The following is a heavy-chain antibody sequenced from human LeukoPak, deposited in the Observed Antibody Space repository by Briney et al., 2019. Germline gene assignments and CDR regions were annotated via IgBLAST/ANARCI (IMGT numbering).Heavy chain of an antibody. J-gene: IGHJ1*01. V-gene: IGHV3-23*01. CDR3: ARKGHSYLSAGYFHH. CDR2: ISGSGGST. CDR1: GFTFSSYA. D-gene: IGHD6-13*01. Sequence: PGGSLRLSCAASGFTFSSYAMRWVRQAPGKGLEWVSAISGSGGSTYYADSVKGRFTISRDNSKNTLYLQMNSLRAEDTAVYYCARKGHSYLSAGYFHHWGQGTLVTVSS.